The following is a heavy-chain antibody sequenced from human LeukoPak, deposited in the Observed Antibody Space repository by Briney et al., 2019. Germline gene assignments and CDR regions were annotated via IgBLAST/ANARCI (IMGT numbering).Heavy chain of an antibody. D-gene: IGHD3-10*01. J-gene: IGHJ4*02. CDR2: IYYSGST. Sequence: SETLSLTCTVSGGSISSGGSGGYYWSWIRQHPGKGLEWIGYIYYSGSTNYNPSLNSRVTISVDTPKNQFSLKLSSVTAADTAVYYCARDRGDYLDYWGQGTLVTVSS. V-gene: IGHV4-31*03. CDR1: GGSISSGGSGGYY. CDR3: ARDRGDYLDY.